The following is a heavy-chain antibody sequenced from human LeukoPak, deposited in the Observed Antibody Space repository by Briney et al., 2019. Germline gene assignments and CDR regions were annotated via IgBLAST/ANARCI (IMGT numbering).Heavy chain of an antibody. Sequence: GASVKVSCKASGYTFTGYYMHWVRQAPGQGLEWMGWINPNSGGTNYAQKFQGRVTMTRDTSISTAYMERSRLRSDDTAVYYCARVRDYYDSSGYYIDYWGQGTLVTVSS. CDR2: INPNSGGT. CDR3: ARVRDYYDSSGYYIDY. D-gene: IGHD3-22*01. CDR1: GYTFTGYY. J-gene: IGHJ4*02. V-gene: IGHV1-2*02.